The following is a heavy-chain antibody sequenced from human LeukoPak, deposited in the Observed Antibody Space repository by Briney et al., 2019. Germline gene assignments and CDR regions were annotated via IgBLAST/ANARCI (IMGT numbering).Heavy chain of an antibody. Sequence: GGSLRLSCAASRFTFSDYYMSWIRQAPGKGLEWVSYISSSSSYTNSADSVKGRFTISRDNAKNSLYLQMNSLRAEDTAVYYCARDEGYCSGGSCYSNYWGQGTLVTVSS. CDR1: RFTFSDYY. CDR2: ISSSSSYT. J-gene: IGHJ4*02. D-gene: IGHD2-15*01. CDR3: ARDEGYCSGGSCYSNY. V-gene: IGHV3-11*06.